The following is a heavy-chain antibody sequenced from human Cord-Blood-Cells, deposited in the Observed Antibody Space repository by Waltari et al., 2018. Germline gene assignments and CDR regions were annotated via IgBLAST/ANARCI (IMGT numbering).Heavy chain of an antibody. CDR1: GSTFDDYA. V-gene: IGHV3-9*01. Sequence: VQLVESGGGWVQPGRSLSLSCAASGSTFDDYAMHWARQAPGKGLEWGSGISWNSGSIGYADSVKGRFTISRDNAKNSLYLQMNSLRAEDTALYYCAKGGGYSYGGFDYWGQGTLVTVSS. CDR3: AKGGGYSYGGFDY. J-gene: IGHJ4*02. D-gene: IGHD5-18*01. CDR2: ISWNSGSI.